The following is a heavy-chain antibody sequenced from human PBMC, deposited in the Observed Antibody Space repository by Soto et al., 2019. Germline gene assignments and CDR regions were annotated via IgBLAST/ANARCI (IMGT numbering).Heavy chain of an antibody. CDR1: GFTFGNFA. D-gene: IGHD6-19*01. V-gene: IGHV3-23*01. Sequence: PGGSLRLSCAASGFTFGNFAMSWVRQAPGKGLEWISAITGSGGTLYYADSVKGRFTISRDNSKNTLYLQMNSLIAEDTAVYFCAKLRAKSHIAVASDYWGQGTLVTVSS. CDR2: ITGSGGTL. CDR3: AKLRAKSHIAVASDY. J-gene: IGHJ4*02.